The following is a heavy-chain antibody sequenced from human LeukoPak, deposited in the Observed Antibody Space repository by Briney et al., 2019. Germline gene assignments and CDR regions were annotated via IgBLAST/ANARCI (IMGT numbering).Heavy chain of an antibody. CDR3: ARDPLRDYVWGSYFD. CDR1: GGTFSSYA. J-gene: IGHJ4*02. V-gene: IGHV1-69*05. Sequence: SVKVSCKASGGTFSSYAISWVRQAPGQGLEWMGRIIPIFGTANYAQKFQGRVTITTDESTSTAYKELSSLRSEDTAVYYCARDPLRDYVWGSYFDWGQGTLVTVSS. D-gene: IGHD3-16*01. CDR2: IIPIFGTA.